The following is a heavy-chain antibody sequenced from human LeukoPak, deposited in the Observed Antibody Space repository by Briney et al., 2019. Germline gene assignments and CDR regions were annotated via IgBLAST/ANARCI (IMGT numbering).Heavy chain of an antibody. V-gene: IGHV4-39*02. CDR1: GDSISNTRYH. CDR3: AREIVSSVES. CDR2: IYYSGAT. D-gene: IGHD6-6*01. J-gene: IGHJ4*02. Sequence: SETLSLTCTVSGDSISNTRYHWGWIRQPPGKGLEWIGSIYYSGATYYNSSLKSRVTISVDTSRNHFSLKLSSVTAADTAVYHCAREIVSSVESWGQGSLVTVSS.